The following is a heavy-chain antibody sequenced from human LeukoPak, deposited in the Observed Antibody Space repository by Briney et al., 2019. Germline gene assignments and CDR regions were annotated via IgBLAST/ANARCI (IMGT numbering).Heavy chain of an antibody. CDR2: ISYDGSNK. D-gene: IGHD3-10*01. CDR3: ARTFLNEVRAFDI. V-gene: IGHV3-30*03. J-gene: IGHJ3*02. CDR1: GFTFSSYG. Sequence: GGSLRLSCAASGFTFSSYGMHWVRQAPGKGLERVAVISYDGSNKYYADSVKGRFTISRDNSKNTLYLQMNSLGAEDTAVYYCARTFLNEVRAFDIWGQGTMVTVSS.